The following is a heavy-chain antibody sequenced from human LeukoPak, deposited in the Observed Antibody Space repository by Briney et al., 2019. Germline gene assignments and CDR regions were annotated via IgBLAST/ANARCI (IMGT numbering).Heavy chain of an antibody. V-gene: IGHV5-51*01. CDR1: GCSFTTYW. Sequence: GGALKISFETSGCSFTTYWIGWVRPMPGTGVGWGGAIYPDDSDTRESRSFQGQVVISADKSIKNADLEWNSLKTSDTAMYYCVRQRGSSGTINHFDLWGQGTLVTVSS. D-gene: IGHD3-10*01. J-gene: IGHJ5*02. CDR3: VRQRGSSGTINHFDL. CDR2: IYPDDSDT.